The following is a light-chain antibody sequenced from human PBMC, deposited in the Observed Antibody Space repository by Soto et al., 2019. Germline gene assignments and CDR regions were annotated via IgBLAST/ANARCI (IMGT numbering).Light chain of an antibody. J-gene: IGKJ2*01. CDR1: QGVSAY. Sequence: DIQMTQSPSSLSASVGDRVTITCRASQGVSAYLLWYQQRQGTAPKLLLYAASNLLSGVPSRFSGSGSGTNFSLTSSSMQPEDFATYYCQQTYKTPHTFGQGTKLETK. V-gene: IGKV1-39*01. CDR2: AAS. CDR3: QQTYKTPHT.